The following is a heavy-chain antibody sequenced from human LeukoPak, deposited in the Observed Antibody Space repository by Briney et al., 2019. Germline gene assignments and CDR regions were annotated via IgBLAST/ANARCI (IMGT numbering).Heavy chain of an antibody. V-gene: IGHV4-4*02. Sequence: MPSGTLSLTCAVSGGSISSGYWWSWIRQPPGKGLEWIGEVYHSGSTVYNPPLRSRVTISVDNSNNQFSLKLTSVTAADTAVYYCARNGAASSVVDWGQGTLVTVSS. D-gene: IGHD2-15*01. J-gene: IGHJ1*01. CDR2: VYHSGST. CDR3: ARNGAASSVVD. CDR1: GGSISSGYW.